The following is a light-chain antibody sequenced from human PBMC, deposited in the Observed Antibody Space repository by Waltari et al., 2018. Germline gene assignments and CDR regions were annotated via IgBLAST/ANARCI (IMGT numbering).Light chain of an antibody. V-gene: IGLV2-14*03. CDR3: ASYTRSTFTWV. Sequence: QSALTQPASVSGSTGQSITISCTANIIDVGGYNYVSWYQQHPGTIPKLMIYDVSRRSSGISNRFSGSKSGKTASLTISGLQAEDEADYYCASYTRSTFTWVFGGGTKLTVL. CDR1: IIDVGGYNY. CDR2: DVS. J-gene: IGLJ3*02.